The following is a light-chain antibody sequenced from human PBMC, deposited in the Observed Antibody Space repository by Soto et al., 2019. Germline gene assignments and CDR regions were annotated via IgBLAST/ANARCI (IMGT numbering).Light chain of an antibody. CDR1: SSNIGAGYD. CDR3: QSFDSSLSGSVV. Sequence: QSVLTQPPSVSGAPGQRVTISCAGTSSNIGAGYDVHWYQQLPGTAPKLLIYGNNNRPSGVPDRFSGSKSGTSASLAIIGLQAEDEADYYCQSFDSSLSGSVVFGGGTKLTVL. V-gene: IGLV1-40*01. J-gene: IGLJ2*01. CDR2: GNN.